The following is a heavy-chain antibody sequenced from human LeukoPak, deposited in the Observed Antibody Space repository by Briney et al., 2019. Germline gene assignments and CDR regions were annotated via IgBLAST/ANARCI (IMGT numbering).Heavy chain of an antibody. Sequence: GASVKVSCKASGYTFTSYDINWVRQATGQGLEWMGWMNPNSGNTSYAQKFQGRVTMTRDTSTGTVYMELSSLRSEDTAVYYCARDRLVVTAMDYWGQGTLVTVSS. V-gene: IGHV1-8*01. CDR2: MNPNSGNT. CDR3: ARDRLVVTAMDY. CDR1: GYTFTSYD. J-gene: IGHJ4*02. D-gene: IGHD2-21*02.